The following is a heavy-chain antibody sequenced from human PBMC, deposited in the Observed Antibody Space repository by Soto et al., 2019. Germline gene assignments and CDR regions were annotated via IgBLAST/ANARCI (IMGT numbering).Heavy chain of an antibody. J-gene: IGHJ3*02. CDR3: AREPPRLLWFGELSQGAFDI. Sequence: VSCKASGGTFSSYAISWVRQAPGQGLEWMGGIIPIFGTANYAQKFQGRVTITADKSTSTAYMELSSLRSEDTAVYYCAREPPRLLWFGELSQGAFDIWGQGTMVTVSS. V-gene: IGHV1-69*06. CDR2: IIPIFGTA. CDR1: GGTFSSYA. D-gene: IGHD3-10*01.